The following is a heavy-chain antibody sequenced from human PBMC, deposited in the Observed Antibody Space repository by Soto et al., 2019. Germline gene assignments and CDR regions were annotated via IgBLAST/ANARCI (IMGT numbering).Heavy chain of an antibody. CDR3: ARTVVATPYYFDY. D-gene: IGHD2-2*01. J-gene: IGHJ4*02. Sequence: GASVKVSCAASGFTVSSNYMSWVRQAPGKGLEWVSVIYSGGSTYYADSVKGRFTISRDNSKNTLYLQMNTLRAEDTAVYYCARTVVATPYYFDYWGLGTLVTVSS. V-gene: IGHV3-53*01. CDR1: GFTVSSNY. CDR2: IYSGGST.